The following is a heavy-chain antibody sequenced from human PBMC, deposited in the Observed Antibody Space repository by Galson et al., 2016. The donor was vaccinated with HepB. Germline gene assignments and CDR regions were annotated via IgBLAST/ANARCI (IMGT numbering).Heavy chain of an antibody. V-gene: IGHV1-18*01. D-gene: IGHD3-3*01. J-gene: IGHJ6*02. CDR2: ISTFNGYT. Sequence: SVKVSCKASGYSFSSYGISWVRQAPGQGLVWLGWISTFNGYTKYAQKLQGRVTMTTDTSTSTAYMELRSLRSDDTAVYYCARDGLRFLEWLRDGMDVWGQGTMVTVS. CDR1: GYSFSSYG. CDR3: ARDGLRFLEWLRDGMDV.